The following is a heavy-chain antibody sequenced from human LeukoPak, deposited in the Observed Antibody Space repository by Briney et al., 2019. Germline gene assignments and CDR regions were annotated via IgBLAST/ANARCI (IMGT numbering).Heavy chain of an antibody. CDR2: ISGSGGST. V-gene: IGHV3-23*01. J-gene: IGHJ4*02. D-gene: IGHD3-10*02. Sequence: GGSLRLSCAASGFTFSSYAMSWVRQAPGKGLGWVSAISGSGGSTYYADSVKGRFTISRDNAKNSLYLQMNSLRVEDTAVYYCAILGSGSSSWTDWGQGTLVTVSS. CDR1: GFTFSSYA. CDR3: AILGSGSSSWTD.